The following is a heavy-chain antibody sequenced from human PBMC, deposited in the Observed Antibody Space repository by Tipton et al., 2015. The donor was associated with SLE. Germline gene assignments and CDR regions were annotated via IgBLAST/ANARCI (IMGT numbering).Heavy chain of an antibody. CDR3: ARINVPTAMDFYYYYMDV. V-gene: IGHV4-39*07. CDR1: GGSISSSGYD. J-gene: IGHJ6*03. CDR2: FYHSGST. Sequence: TLSLTCTVSGGSISSSGYDWGWIRQPPGKGLEWIGSFYHSGSTYYNPSLKSRVTISVDTSKNQFSLKLSSVTAADTAQYYCARINVPTAMDFYYYYMDVWDNGTTVTVSS. D-gene: IGHD2-2*01.